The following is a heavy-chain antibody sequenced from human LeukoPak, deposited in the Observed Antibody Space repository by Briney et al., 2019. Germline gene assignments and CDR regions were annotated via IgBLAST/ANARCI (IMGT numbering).Heavy chain of an antibody. CDR3: VRGPYGSGISNWFDP. CDR2: IYYTGNT. J-gene: IGHJ5*02. V-gene: IGHV4-39*07. Sequence: PSETLSPTCSVSGDSITGYYWGWIRQPPGKGLEWIGNIYYTGNTYYNPSLKSRVTISVDTSKNQFSLKLTSVTAADTAVYYCVRGPYGSGISNWFDPWGQGTLVIVSS. D-gene: IGHD3-10*01. CDR1: GDSITGYY.